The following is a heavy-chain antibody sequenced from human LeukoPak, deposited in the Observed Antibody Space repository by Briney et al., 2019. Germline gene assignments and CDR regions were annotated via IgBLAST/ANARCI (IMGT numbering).Heavy chain of an antibody. D-gene: IGHD3-22*01. CDR1: GGSFSGYY. CDR2: INHSGST. J-gene: IGHJ4*02. CDR3: ARTTSGDYYDSSGYRLGYFDY. V-gene: IGHV4-34*01. Sequence: SETLCLTCAVYGGSFSGYYWSWIRQPPGKGLEWIGEINHSGSTNYNPSHKSRVTISVDTSKNQFSLKLSSVTAADTAVYYCARTTSGDYYDSSGYRLGYFDYWGQGTLVTVSS.